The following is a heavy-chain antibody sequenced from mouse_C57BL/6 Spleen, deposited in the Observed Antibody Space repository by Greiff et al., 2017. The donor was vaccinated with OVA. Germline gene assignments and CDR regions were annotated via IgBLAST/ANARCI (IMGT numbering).Heavy chain of an antibody. Sequence: QVQLQQSGAELARPGASVKLSCKASGYTFTSYGISWVKQRTGQGLEWIGEIYPRSGNTYYNEKFKGKATLTADKSSSTAYMELRSLTSEDSAVYFCAREEGDGYYRDYWGQGTTLTVSS. J-gene: IGHJ2*01. D-gene: IGHD2-3*01. CDR2: IYPRSGNT. CDR3: AREEGDGYYRDY. CDR1: GYTFTSYG. V-gene: IGHV1-81*01.